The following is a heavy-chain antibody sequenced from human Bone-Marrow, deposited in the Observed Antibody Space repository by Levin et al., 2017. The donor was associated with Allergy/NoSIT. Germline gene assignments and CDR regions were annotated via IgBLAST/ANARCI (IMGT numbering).Heavy chain of an antibody. J-gene: IGHJ5*02. D-gene: IGHD3-16*01. CDR2: IIPIFGPA. CDR3: ARGGLGARGWLDP. CDR1: GATFSNHA. Sequence: GASVKVSCKASGATFSNHAISWVRQAPGQGLDWMGGIIPIFGPANYAPKFQGRVTITLDESKSTAYMELTKLRIEDTAMYYCARGGLGARGWLDPWGQGTLVTVSS. V-gene: IGHV1-69*13.